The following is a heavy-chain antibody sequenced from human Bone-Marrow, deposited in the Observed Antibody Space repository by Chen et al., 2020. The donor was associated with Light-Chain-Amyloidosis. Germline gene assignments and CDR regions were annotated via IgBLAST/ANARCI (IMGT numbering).Heavy chain of an antibody. V-gene: IGHV5-51*01. D-gene: IGHD5-12*01. J-gene: IGHJ4*02. CDR3: ARRRDGYNFDY. CDR2: IYPDDSDA. Sequence: EVQLEQSGPEVKKPGESLKISCKGSGYTFPNYWIGWVRQMPGKGLEWMGVIYPDDSDARLSPSFEGQVTISAEKSITTAFLQWRSLKASDTAMYYCARRRDGYNFDYWSQGTLVTVSS. CDR1: GYTFPNYW.